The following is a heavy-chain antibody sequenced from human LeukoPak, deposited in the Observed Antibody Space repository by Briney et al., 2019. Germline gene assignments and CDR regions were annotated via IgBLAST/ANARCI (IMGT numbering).Heavy chain of an antibody. D-gene: IGHD6-13*01. Sequence: SETLSLTCAGSISNVYWWTWVRQPPGKGLEWIGEIYHTGSTNYNPSLKSRVTISIDKSKNQFSLKLSSVTAADTAVYYCARSLNSSPPFDYWGQGTLVTVSS. CDR3: ARSLNSSPPFDY. V-gene: IGHV4-4*02. J-gene: IGHJ4*02. CDR1: SISNVYW. CDR2: IYHTGST.